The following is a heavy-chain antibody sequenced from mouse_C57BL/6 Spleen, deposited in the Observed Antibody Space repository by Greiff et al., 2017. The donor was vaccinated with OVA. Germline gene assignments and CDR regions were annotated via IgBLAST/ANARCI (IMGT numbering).Heavy chain of an antibody. D-gene: IGHD1-1*01. CDR1: GFTFSDYG. CDR3: ARGPTYGGYFDY. V-gene: IGHV5-17*01. CDR2: ISSGSSTI. J-gene: IGHJ2*01. Sequence: EVKVVESGGGLVKPGGSLKLSCAASGFTFSDYGMHWVRQAPEKGLEWVAYISSGSSTIYYADTVKGRFTISRDNAKNTLFLQMTSLRSEDTAMYYCARGPTYGGYFDYWGQGTTLTVSS.